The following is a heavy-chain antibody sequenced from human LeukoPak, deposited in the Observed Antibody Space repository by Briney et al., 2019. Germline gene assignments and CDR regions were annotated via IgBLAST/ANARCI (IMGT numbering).Heavy chain of an antibody. CDR2: ISAYNGNT. Sequence: ASVKVSCKASGYTFPSYGISWVRQAPGQGLEWMGWISAYNGNTNYVQKLQGRVTMTTDTSTSTAYMGLRSLRSDDTAVYYCARDLWRVGPTTGNWFDPWGQGTLVTVSS. V-gene: IGHV1-18*01. D-gene: IGHD1-26*01. CDR3: ARDLWRVGPTTGNWFDP. CDR1: GYTFPSYG. J-gene: IGHJ5*02.